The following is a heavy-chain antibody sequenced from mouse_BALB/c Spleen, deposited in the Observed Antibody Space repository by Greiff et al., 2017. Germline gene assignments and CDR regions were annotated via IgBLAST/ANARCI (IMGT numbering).Heavy chain of an antibody. CDR3: TGGYGSSYWFAY. J-gene: IGHJ3*01. CDR2: IYPGNSDT. V-gene: IGHV1-5*01. D-gene: IGHD1-1*01. Sequence: VQLQQSGTVLARPGASVKMSCKASGYSFTSYWMHWVKQRPGQGLEWIGAIYPGNSDTSYNQKFKGKAKLTAVTSASTAYMELSSLTNEDSAVYYCTGGYGSSYWFAYWGQGTLVTVSA. CDR1: GYSFTSYW.